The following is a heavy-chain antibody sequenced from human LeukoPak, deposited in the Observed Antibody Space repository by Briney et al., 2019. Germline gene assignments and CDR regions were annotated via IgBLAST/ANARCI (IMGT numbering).Heavy chain of an antibody. CDR3: ARGALLRYFDWLLEGGPNWFDP. D-gene: IGHD3-9*01. CDR2: INPNSGGT. Sequence: GASVKVSCKASGYTLTGYYMHWVRQAPGQGLEWMGWINPNSGGTNYAQKFQGWVTMTRDTSISTAYMELSRLRSDDTAVYYCARGALLRYFDWLLEGGPNWFDPWGQGTLVTVSS. J-gene: IGHJ5*02. V-gene: IGHV1-2*04. CDR1: GYTLTGYY.